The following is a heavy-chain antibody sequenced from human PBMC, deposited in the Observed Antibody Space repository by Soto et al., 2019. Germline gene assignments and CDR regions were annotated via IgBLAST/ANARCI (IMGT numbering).Heavy chain of an antibody. D-gene: IGHD3-3*01. V-gene: IGHV4-59*12. Sequence: SETLSHTCTVSSAPITKYYWGWVRQAPGRGLEWIGFTHHSGHTSYSPSLKSRVTMSVDPSKNQVSLKLTSVTAADTAVYYCARGRVNVHHYDFWSGYQLKNWFDPWGQGTLVTVSS. CDR2: THHSGHT. CDR1: SAPITKYY. J-gene: IGHJ5*02. CDR3: ARGRVNVHHYDFWSGYQLKNWFDP.